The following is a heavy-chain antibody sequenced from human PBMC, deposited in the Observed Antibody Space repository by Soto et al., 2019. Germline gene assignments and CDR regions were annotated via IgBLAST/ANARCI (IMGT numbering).Heavy chain of an antibody. V-gene: IGHV5-10-1*04. CDR2: IYPSDSYT. J-gene: IGHJ6*02. D-gene: IGHD4-17*01. Sequence: PGESLKISCKGSGYSFTSYWISWVRQMPGKGLEWMGRIYPSDSYTNYSPSFQGQVTISADKSISTAYLQWSSLKASDTAVYYCAADLPPPPHDYGDHVGGYYYGMDVWGQGTTVTVSS. CDR3: AADLPPPPHDYGDHVGGYYYGMDV. CDR1: GYSFTSYW.